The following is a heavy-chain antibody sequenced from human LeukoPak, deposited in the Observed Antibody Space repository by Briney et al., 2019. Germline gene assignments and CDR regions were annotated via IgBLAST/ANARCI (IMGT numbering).Heavy chain of an antibody. Sequence: PGGSLRLSCAASGFTFSDYSMNWVRQPPGKGLEWIGEINHSGSTNYNPSLKSRVTISVDTSKNQFSLKLSSVTAADTAVYYCARGPVGTTGTASDAFDIWGQGTMVTVSS. J-gene: IGHJ3*02. CDR2: INHSGST. CDR1: GFTFSDYS. CDR3: ARGPVGTTGTASDAFDI. D-gene: IGHD4-17*01. V-gene: IGHV4-34*01.